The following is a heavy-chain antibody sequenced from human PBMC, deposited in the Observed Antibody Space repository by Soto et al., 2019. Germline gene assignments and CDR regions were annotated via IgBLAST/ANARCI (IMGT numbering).Heavy chain of an antibody. D-gene: IGHD3-3*01. CDR2: IYSGGST. CDR3: ARVGTRYDFGSGYFPDGGLGNGYYYYGMDV. Sequence: EVQLVETGGGLIQPGGSLRLSCAASGFTVSSNYMSWVRQAPGKGLEWVSVIYSGGSTYYADSVKGRFTISRDNSKNTMYLQMNSLRAEDTAVYYCARVGTRYDFGSGYFPDGGLGNGYYYYGMDVWGQGTTVTVAS. CDR1: GFTVSSNY. V-gene: IGHV3-53*02. J-gene: IGHJ6*02.